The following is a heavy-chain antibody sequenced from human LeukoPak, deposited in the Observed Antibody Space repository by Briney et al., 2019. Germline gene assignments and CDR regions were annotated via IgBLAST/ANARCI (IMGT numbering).Heavy chain of an antibody. V-gene: IGHV4-4*07. CDR3: ARAGYSSGWYAYDP. Sequence: SSETLSLTCTVSGGSISSYYWSWIRQPARKALEWIGRIYTSGSTNYNPSLKSRVTMSVDTSKNQFSLKLSSVTAADTAVYYCARAGYSSGWYAYDPWGQGTLVTVSS. CDR1: GGSISSYY. D-gene: IGHD6-19*01. J-gene: IGHJ5*02. CDR2: IYTSGST.